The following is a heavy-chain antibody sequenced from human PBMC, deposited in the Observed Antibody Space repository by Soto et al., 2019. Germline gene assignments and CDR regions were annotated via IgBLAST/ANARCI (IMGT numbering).Heavy chain of an antibody. CDR3: ARGGYYDSSGSRNYHYYGMNV. V-gene: IGHV1-18*01. Sequence: QAQLVQSGPEVKKPGASVKVSCKASGYRFTSYGISWVRQAPGQGLEWLGRISAYDDNTKYAQTLQGRVSMSTDTSTNTAYMELRSLRSDDTAMYYCARGGYYDSSGSRNYHYYGMNVWGQGTTVTVSS. J-gene: IGHJ6*02. CDR1: GYRFTSYG. D-gene: IGHD3-22*01. CDR2: ISAYDDNT.